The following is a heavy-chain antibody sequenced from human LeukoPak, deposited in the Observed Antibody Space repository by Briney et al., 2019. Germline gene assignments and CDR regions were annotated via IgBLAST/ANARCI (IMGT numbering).Heavy chain of an antibody. V-gene: IGHV4-31*03. CDR3: ARDRDYDFWSGDYGMDV. Sequence: SETLSLTCTVSGGSISSGGYYWGWIRQHPGKGLEWIGYIYYSGSTYYNPSLKSRVTISVDTSKNQFSLKLSSVTAADTAVYYCARDRDYDFWSGDYGMDVWGQGTTVTVSS. CDR2: IYYSGST. J-gene: IGHJ6*02. CDR1: GGSISSGGYY. D-gene: IGHD3-3*01.